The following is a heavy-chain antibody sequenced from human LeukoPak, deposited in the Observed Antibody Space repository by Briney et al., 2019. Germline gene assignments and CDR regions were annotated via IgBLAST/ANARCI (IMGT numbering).Heavy chain of an antibody. V-gene: IGHV3-7*01. CDR2: IKQDGSEK. D-gene: IGHD5-12*01. J-gene: IGHJ4*02. Sequence: PGGSLRLSCAAPGFTFSSYWMSWVRQAPGKGLEWVANIKQDGSEKYYVDSVKGRFTISRDNAKNSLYLQMNSLRAEDTAVYYCARVGLRSFDYWGQGTLVTVSS. CDR3: ARVGLRSFDY. CDR1: GFTFSSYW.